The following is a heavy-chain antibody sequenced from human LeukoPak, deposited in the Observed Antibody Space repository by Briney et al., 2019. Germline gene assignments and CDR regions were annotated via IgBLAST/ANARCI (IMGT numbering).Heavy chain of an antibody. J-gene: IGHJ5*02. CDR3: ARDASGTVLWSVGCFDA. Sequence: GGSLRLSCEASGFIFSTYNMNWVRQAPGKGLEWVSSVSSTGSYIYYGDSVKGRFTVSRDNAKNSLYLQMDSLRAEDTAVYYCARDASGTVLWSVGCFDAWGQGTLVTVSS. D-gene: IGHD3-3*01. V-gene: IGHV3-21*01. CDR2: VSSTGSYI. CDR1: GFIFSTYN.